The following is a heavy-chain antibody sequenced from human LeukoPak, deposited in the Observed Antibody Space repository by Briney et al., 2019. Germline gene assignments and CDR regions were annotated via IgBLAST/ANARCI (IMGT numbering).Heavy chain of an antibody. J-gene: IGHJ3*02. Sequence: SETLSLTCAVYGGSFSGYYWSWIRQPPGKGLEWIGYIYYSGSTNYNPSLKSRVTISVDTSKNQFSLKLSSVTAADTAVYYCARSMVRGVMYAFDIWGQGTMVTVSS. CDR3: ARSMVRGVMYAFDI. V-gene: IGHV4-59*01. CDR2: IYYSGST. D-gene: IGHD3-10*01. CDR1: GGSFSGYY.